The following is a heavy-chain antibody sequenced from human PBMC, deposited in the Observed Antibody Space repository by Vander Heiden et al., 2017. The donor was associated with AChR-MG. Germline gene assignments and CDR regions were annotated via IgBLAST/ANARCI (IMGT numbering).Heavy chain of an antibody. CDR1: GFPFSSYG. Sequence: QVQLVESGGGVVQPWRSLRLSCAASGFPFSSYGTHWVRQAPGKGLEWVAVIWYDGSNKYYADSVKGRFTISRDNSKNTLYLQMNSLRAEDTAVYYCARDGGYCSSTSCPSGYMDVWCKGTTVTVSS. CDR3: ARDGGYCSSTSCPSGYMDV. J-gene: IGHJ6*03. V-gene: IGHV3-33*01. D-gene: IGHD2-2*01. CDR2: IWYDGSNK.